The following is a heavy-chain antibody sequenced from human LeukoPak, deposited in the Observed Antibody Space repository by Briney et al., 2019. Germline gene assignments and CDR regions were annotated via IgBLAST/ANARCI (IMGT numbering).Heavy chain of an antibody. CDR3: ARPLRYLDSELDY. Sequence: GGSLRLSCAASGFTFSSYGMHWVRQAPGKGLEWVAFIQSDGSDQYYADSVKGRLSIPRDNSKNTLYLQMNSLRPEDTAVYYCARPLRYLDSELDYWGQGTLVSVSS. CDR2: IQSDGSDQ. V-gene: IGHV3-30*02. J-gene: IGHJ4*02. CDR1: GFTFSSYG. D-gene: IGHD3-9*01.